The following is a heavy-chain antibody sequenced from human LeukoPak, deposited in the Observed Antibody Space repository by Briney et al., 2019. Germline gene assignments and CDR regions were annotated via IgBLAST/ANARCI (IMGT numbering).Heavy chain of an antibody. CDR3: ARDIVEPPGSGRYFDN. V-gene: IGHV3-33*01. CDR2: IWYDGSNK. Sequence: GRSLRLSCAASGFTFSSYGMHWVRQAPGKGLEWVAVIWYDGSNKYYADSVKGRFTISRDNSKNTLYLQMNSLRAEDTAAYYCARDIVEPPGSGRYFDNWGQGTLITVSS. J-gene: IGHJ4*02. D-gene: IGHD1-14*01. CDR1: GFTFSSYG.